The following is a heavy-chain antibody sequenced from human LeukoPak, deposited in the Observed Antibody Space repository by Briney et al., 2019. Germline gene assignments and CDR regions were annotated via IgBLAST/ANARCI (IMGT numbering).Heavy chain of an antibody. CDR1: GYSFTSYW. CDR2: IYPGDSDT. D-gene: IGHD3-3*01. J-gene: IGHJ3*02. V-gene: IGHV5-51*01. CDR3: ARTKYYDFWSGYPDAFDI. Sequence: GESLKISCKGSGYSFTSYWIGWVRQMPGKGLEWMGIIYPGDSDTRYSPSFQGQVTISADKSISTAYLQWSSLKASDTAMYYCARTKYYDFWSGYPDAFDIWGQGTMVTVSS.